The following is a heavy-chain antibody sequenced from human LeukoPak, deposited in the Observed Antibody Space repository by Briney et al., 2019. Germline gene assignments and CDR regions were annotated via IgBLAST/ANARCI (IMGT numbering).Heavy chain of an antibody. CDR3: AKAGTAVAGTDVYFDY. CDR2: ISWNSGSI. J-gene: IGHJ4*02. D-gene: IGHD6-19*01. CDR1: GFTFDDYA. V-gene: IGHV3-9*01. Sequence: GGSLRLSCAASGFTFDDYAMHWVRQAPGKGLEWVSGISWNSGSIGYADSVKGRFTISRDNAKNSLYLQMNSLRAEDTALYYCAKAGTAVAGTDVYFDYWGQGTLVTVSS.